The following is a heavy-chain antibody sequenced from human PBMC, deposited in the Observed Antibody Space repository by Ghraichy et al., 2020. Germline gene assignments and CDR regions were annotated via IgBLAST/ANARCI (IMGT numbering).Heavy chain of an antibody. CDR2: ISGSSDRT. V-gene: IGHV3-23*01. D-gene: IGHD5-12*01. J-gene: IGHJ4*02. Sequence: GGSLRLSCAASGFTFRGYAMHWVRQAPGKGLEWVSAISGSSDRTYYADSLKGRFAVSRDYSKNTLFLQMNSLRAEDTAVYYCAQDGGSDLRLDYWGQGTLVSVSS. CDR1: GFTFRGYA. CDR3: AQDGGSDLRLDY.